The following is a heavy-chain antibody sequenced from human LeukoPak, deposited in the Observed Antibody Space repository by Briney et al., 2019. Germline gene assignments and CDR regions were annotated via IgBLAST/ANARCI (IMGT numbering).Heavy chain of an antibody. D-gene: IGHD3-16*01. CDR2: INSDGSST. Sequence: GGSLRLSCAASGITFSSYWMHWVRQAPGKGLVWVSRINSDGSSTSYADSVKGRFTISRDNAKNTLFLQMNSLRAEDTAVYYCTRVPVGGDVAFDFWGQGTLVTVSS. CDR1: GITFSSYW. CDR3: TRVPVGGDVAFDF. J-gene: IGHJ4*02. V-gene: IGHV3-74*01.